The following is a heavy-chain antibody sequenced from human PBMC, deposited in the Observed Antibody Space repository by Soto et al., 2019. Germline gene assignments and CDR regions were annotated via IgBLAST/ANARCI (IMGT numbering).Heavy chain of an antibody. D-gene: IGHD3-10*01. J-gene: IGHJ4*02. CDR3: ARDRGMVRGVIINY. CDR2: ISYDGSNK. Sequence: PGGSLRLSRAASGFTFSSYAMHWVRQAQGKGLEWVAVISYDGSNKYYADSVKGRFTISRDNSKNTLYLQMNSLRAEDTAVHYCARDRGMVRGVIINYWGQGTLVTVSS. CDR1: GFTFSSYA. V-gene: IGHV3-30-3*01.